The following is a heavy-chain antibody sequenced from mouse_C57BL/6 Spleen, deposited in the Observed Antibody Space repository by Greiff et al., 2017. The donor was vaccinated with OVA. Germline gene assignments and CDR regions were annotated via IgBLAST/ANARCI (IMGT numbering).Heavy chain of an antibody. D-gene: IGHD2-1*01. Sequence: QVQLQQSGTELVKPGASVKLSCKASGYTFTSYWMHWVKQRPGQGLEWIGNINPSNGGTNYNEKFKSKATLTVDKSSSTAYMQLSSLTSEDSAVYYCARSGGNYVKAMDYWGQGTSVTVSS. V-gene: IGHV1-53*01. CDR2: INPSNGGT. J-gene: IGHJ4*01. CDR3: ARSGGNYVKAMDY. CDR1: GYTFTSYW.